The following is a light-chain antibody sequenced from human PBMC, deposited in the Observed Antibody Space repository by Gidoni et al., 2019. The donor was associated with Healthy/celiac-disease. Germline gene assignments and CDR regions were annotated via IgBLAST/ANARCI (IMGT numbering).Light chain of an antibody. Sequence: QLVLTQSPSASASLGASVKLTCTLSRGHSSYAIAWHQQQPEKGPRYLMKLNSDGSHSKGDGIPDRFSGSSSGAERYLTISSLQSEDEADYYCQTWGTYWVFGGGTKLTVL. CDR3: QTWGTYWV. V-gene: IGLV4-69*01. J-gene: IGLJ3*02. CDR2: LNSDGSH. CDR1: RGHSSYA.